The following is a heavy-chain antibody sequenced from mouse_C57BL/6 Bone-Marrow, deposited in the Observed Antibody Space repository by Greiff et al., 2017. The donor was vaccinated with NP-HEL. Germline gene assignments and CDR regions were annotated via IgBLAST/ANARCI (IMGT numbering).Heavy chain of an antibody. CDR2: INPSNGGT. CDR1: GYTFTSYW. V-gene: IGHV1-53*01. D-gene: IGHD1-1*01. J-gene: IGHJ2*01. Sequence: QVQLQQPGTELVKPGASVKLSCKASGYTFTSYWTHWVKQRPGQGLEWIGNINPSNGGTNYNEKFKSKATLTVDKSSSTASMQLSSLTSEDSAVYYCASTGGNYYGSSDSYWGQGTTLTVSS. CDR3: ASTGGNYYGSSDSY.